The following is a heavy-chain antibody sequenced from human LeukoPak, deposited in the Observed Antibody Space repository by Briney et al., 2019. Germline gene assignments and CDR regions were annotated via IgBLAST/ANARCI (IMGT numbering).Heavy chain of an antibody. CDR2: IIPMLGKT. CDR3: ARDLNSGSYYYYYGMDV. CDR1: GGTFSSYA. D-gene: IGHD1-26*01. V-gene: IGHV1-69*04. J-gene: IGHJ6*02. Sequence: EASVKVSCKPSGGTFSSYAISWVRQAPGQGLEWMGKIIPMLGKTNYAQKFQGRVTITADKSTSTAYMELSSLRSEDTAVYYCARDLNSGSYYYYYGMDVWGQGTTVTVSS.